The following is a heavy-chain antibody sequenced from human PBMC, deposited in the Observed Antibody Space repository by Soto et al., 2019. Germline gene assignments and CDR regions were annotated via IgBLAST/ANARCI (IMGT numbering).Heavy chain of an antibody. CDR2: IYSAGNT. J-gene: IGHJ6*02. V-gene: IGHV3-66*01. CDR3: ARDFVVGGPTINYYYGMDV. Sequence: EVQLVESGGDLVQPGGSLRLPCAASGFTVSSNYMSWVRQAPGKGLEWISIIYSAGNTYYADSVKGRFTISRDNSKNTLYLQMNSLGAEDTAVYYCARDFVVGGPTINYYYGMDVWGQGTTVTVSS. CDR1: GFTVSSNY. D-gene: IGHD1-26*01.